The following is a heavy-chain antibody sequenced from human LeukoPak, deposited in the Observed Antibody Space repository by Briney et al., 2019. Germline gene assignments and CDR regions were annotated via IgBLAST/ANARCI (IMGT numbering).Heavy chain of an antibody. CDR2: IIPIFGTA. CDR3: ASRLTGPVGDY. J-gene: IGHJ4*02. CDR1: GGTFSSYA. Sequence: ASVKVSCKASGGTFSSYAISWVRQAPGQGLEWMGGIIPIFGTANYAQKFQGRVTITADESTSTAYMELSSLRSDDTAVYYCASRLTGPVGDYWGQGTLVTVSS. V-gene: IGHV1-69*13. D-gene: IGHD7-27*01.